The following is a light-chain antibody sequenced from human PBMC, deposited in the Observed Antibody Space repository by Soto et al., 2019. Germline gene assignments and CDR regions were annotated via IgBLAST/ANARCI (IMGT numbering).Light chain of an antibody. CDR2: EGS. V-gene: IGLV2-23*01. J-gene: IGLJ3*02. Sequence: QSALTQPASGSGSPGQSITISCTGTSSDVGSYNLVSWYQQHPGKAPKLMIYEGSKRPSGVSNRFSGSKSGNTASLTISGLQAEDEADYYCCSYAGSSTWVFGGGTKLTFL. CDR1: SSDVGSYNL. CDR3: CSYAGSSTWV.